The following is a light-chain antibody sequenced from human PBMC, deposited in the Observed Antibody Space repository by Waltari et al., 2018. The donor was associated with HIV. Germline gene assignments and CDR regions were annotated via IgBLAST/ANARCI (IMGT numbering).Light chain of an antibody. CDR1: QSVSSK. CDR2: GGS. CDR3: QQYYKWPLT. Sequence: EIVLLQSPATLSVSPGERASLSFRASQSVSSKLAWYQQKPGQAPRLLIYGGSTRATGIPGRFSGSESGTEFILTSSSLQSEDCAVYYCQQYYKWPLTFGQGTRLEIK. J-gene: IGKJ5*01. V-gene: IGKV3D-15*01.